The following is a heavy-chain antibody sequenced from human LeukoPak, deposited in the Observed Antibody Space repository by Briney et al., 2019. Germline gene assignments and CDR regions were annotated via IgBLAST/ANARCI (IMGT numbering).Heavy chain of an antibody. J-gene: IGHJ6*02. CDR1: GGSISSYY. Sequence: SETLSLTCSVSGGSISSYYWSWLRQPPVKGLEWIGYIYYSGSTNYNPSLKSRVTISVDTSKNQFSLKLSSVTAADTAVYYCARGSGSYSSYYYYGMDVWGQGTTVTVSS. CDR3: ARGSGSYSSYYYYGMDV. CDR2: IYYSGST. D-gene: IGHD1-26*01. V-gene: IGHV4-59*01.